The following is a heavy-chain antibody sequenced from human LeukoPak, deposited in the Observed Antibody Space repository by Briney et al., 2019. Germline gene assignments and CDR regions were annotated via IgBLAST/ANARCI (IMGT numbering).Heavy chain of an antibody. CDR1: GESFSGYY. J-gene: IGHJ4*01. Sequence: SETLSLTCAVYGESFSGYYWSWIRQPPGKGLEWIGEINHSGSTNYNPSLKSRVTKSIDTSKNQFSLKLSSVTAADTAVYYCARGDYFDYWGQGTPVTVSS. CDR3: ARGDYFDY. CDR2: INHSGST. V-gene: IGHV4-34*01.